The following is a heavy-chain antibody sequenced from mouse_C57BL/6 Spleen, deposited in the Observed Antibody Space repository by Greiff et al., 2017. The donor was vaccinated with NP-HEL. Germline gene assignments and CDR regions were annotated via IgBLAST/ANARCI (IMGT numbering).Heavy chain of an antibody. CDR1: GYTFTSYW. V-gene: IGHV1-72*01. Sequence: VQLQQSGAELVKPGASVKLSCKASGYTFTSYWMHWVKQRPGRGLEWIGRIDPNSGGTKYNEKFKSKATLTVDKPSSTAYMQLSSLTSEDSAVYDCARGEVLLRFHAMDYWGQGTSVTVSS. D-gene: IGHD1-1*01. CDR2: IDPNSGGT. CDR3: ARGEVLLRFHAMDY. J-gene: IGHJ4*01.